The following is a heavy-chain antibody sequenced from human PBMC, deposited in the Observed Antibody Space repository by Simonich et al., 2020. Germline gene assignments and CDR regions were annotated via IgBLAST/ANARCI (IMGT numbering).Heavy chain of an antibody. CDR2: INPNSDGT. Sequence: QVQLVQSGAEVKKPGASVKVSCKASGYTFTGYYMHWVRQAPGQGLEGMGWINPNSDGTNYAQKFQGRVTMTRDTSISTAYMELSRLRSDDTAVYYCASGALTGDYYYMDVWGKGTTVTVSS. CDR1: GYTFTGYY. J-gene: IGHJ6*03. V-gene: IGHV1-2*02. CDR3: ASGALTGDYYYMDV. D-gene: IGHD7-27*01.